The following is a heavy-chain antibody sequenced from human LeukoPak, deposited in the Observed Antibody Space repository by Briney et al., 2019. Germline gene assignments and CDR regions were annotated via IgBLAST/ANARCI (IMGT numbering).Heavy chain of an antibody. Sequence: ASVKVSCKASGYTFTSYYMHWVRQAPGQGLEWMGIINPSGGSTSYAQKFQGRVTMTRDTSTSTVYMELSSLRSEDTAVYYCARDGAYYYDSSGQDYWGQGTLVTVSS. CDR1: GYTFTSYY. CDR2: INPSGGST. CDR3: ARDGAYYYDSSGQDY. J-gene: IGHJ4*02. V-gene: IGHV1-46*01. D-gene: IGHD3-22*01.